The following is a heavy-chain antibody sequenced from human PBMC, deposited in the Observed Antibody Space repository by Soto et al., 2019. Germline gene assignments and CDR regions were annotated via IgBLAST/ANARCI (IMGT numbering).Heavy chain of an antibody. CDR3: ARVKPGYYGSGSYYNRKLYFDY. V-gene: IGHV4-34*01. D-gene: IGHD3-10*01. CDR2: INHSGST. Sequence: PSETLSLTCAVYGGSFSGYYWSWIRQPPGKGLEWIGEINHSGSTNYNPSLKSRVTISVDTSKNQFSLKLSSVTAADTAVYYCARVKPGYYGSGSYYNRKLYFDYWGQGTLVTVSS. CDR1: GGSFSGYY. J-gene: IGHJ4*02.